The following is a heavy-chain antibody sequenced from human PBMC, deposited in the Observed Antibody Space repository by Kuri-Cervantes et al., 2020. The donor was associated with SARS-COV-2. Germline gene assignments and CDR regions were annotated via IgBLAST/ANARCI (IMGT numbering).Heavy chain of an antibody. D-gene: IGHD2-21*02. CDR1: GFTFSSYA. Sequence: GGSLRLSCAASGFTFSSYAMHWVRQAPGKGLEWVAVISYDGSNKYYADSVKGRFTISRDNSKNALYLQMNSLRAEDTAVYYCAGAYCGGDCYGGYYYGMDVWGQGTTVTVSS. CDR3: AGAYCGGDCYGGYYYGMDV. V-gene: IGHV3-30*01. CDR2: ISYDGSNK. J-gene: IGHJ6*02.